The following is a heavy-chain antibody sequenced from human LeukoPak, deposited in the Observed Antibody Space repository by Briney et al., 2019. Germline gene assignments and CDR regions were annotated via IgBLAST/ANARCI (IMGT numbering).Heavy chain of an antibody. J-gene: IGHJ4*02. CDR3: ALISPMGSYDYVWGGYRTPPYFDY. CDR2: IYPGDSDT. Sequence: GESLKISCKGSGYSFTNYWIGWVRQMPGKGLEWMGIIYPGDSDTRYSPSFQGQVTISADKSISTAYLQWSSLKASDTAMYYCALISPMGSYDYVWGGYRTPPYFDYWGQGTLVTVSS. V-gene: IGHV5-51*01. D-gene: IGHD3-16*02. CDR1: GYSFTNYW.